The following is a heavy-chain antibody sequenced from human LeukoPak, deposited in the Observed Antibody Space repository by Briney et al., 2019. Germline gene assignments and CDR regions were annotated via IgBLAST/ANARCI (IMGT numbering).Heavy chain of an antibody. Sequence: PSETLSLTCTVSGGSISSYYWSWIRQPPGKGLEWIGYIYYSGSTYYNPSLKSRVTISVDTSKNQFSLKLSSVTAADTAVYYCARGGGSYPYYYGMDVWGQGTTVTVSS. CDR1: GGSISSYY. D-gene: IGHD2-15*01. J-gene: IGHJ6*02. CDR2: IYYSGST. V-gene: IGHV4-30-4*01. CDR3: ARGGGSYPYYYGMDV.